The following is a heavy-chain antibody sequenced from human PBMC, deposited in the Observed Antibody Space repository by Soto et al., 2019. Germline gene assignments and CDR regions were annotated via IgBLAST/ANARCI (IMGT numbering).Heavy chain of an antibody. CDR1: GGTFARYN. V-gene: IGHV1-69*04. J-gene: IGHJ6*04. CDR2: IIPILGIA. D-gene: IGHD3-9*01. Sequence: ASVKVSCKASGGTFARYNISWVRQAPGQGLEWMGRIIPILGIANYAQKFPGRVTITADKSTSTAYMELSSLRSEDTAVYYCARDGGYDILTRYYWYFGVWGKGTTVTVSS. CDR3: ARDGGYDILTRYYWYFGV.